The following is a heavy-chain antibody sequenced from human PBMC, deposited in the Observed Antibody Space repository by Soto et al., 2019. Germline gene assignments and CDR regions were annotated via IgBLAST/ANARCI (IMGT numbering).Heavy chain of an antibody. D-gene: IGHD3-22*01. J-gene: IGHJ3*02. V-gene: IGHV3-21*01. CDR2: ISSSSSYI. Sequence: GGSLRLSCAASGFTFSSYSMNWVRQDQGKGLEWVSSISSSSSYIYYADSVKGRFTISRDNAKNSLYLQMNSLRAEDTAVYYCAXVSVYYDSSGYYEAFDIWGQGTMVTVSS. CDR1: GFTFSSYS. CDR3: AXVSVYYDSSGYYEAFDI.